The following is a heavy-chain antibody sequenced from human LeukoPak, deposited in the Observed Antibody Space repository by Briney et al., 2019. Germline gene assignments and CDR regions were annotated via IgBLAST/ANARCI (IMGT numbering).Heavy chain of an antibody. J-gene: IGHJ4*02. D-gene: IGHD6-13*01. Sequence: ASVKVSCKASGYTFTSYAMNWVRQAPGQGLEWMGWINTNTGNPTYAQGFTGRFVFSLDTSVSMAYLQISSLKAEDTAVYYCARDQGSYSSSWSPFDYWGQGTLVTVSS. CDR3: ARDQGSYSSSWSPFDY. V-gene: IGHV7-4-1*04. CDR1: GYTFTSYA. CDR2: INTNTGNP.